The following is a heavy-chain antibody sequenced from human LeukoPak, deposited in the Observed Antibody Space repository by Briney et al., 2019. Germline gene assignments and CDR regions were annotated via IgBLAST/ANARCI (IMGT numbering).Heavy chain of an antibody. D-gene: IGHD2-21*01. Sequence: GGSLRLSCAASGFTFSNSWMSWVRQAPGKGLEWVANINEDGSAKYYVGSVRGRFTISRDNAKNSLYLQMNSLRVEDTAVYYCASDSFSISAQSTVNFGYWGQGSLVTVSS. J-gene: IGHJ4*02. V-gene: IGHV3-7*01. CDR3: ASDSFSISAQSTVNFGY. CDR2: INEDGSAK. CDR1: GFTFSNSW.